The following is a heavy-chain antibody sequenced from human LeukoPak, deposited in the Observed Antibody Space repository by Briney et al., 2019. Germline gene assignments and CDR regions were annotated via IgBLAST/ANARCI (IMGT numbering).Heavy chain of an antibody. D-gene: IGHD5-18*01. J-gene: IGHJ4*02. CDR3: AREAGIPPTTQQWPTSVDC. Sequence: PGGSLTLSCAASGFTFSNYWMSLVRQAPGKGLEWVANIKQDGSKKYYVDSVKGRFTISRDNAKNSLSLQMNSLRAEDTAVYYCAREAGIPPTTQQWPTSVDCWGQGTLVTVSS. CDR2: IKQDGSKK. CDR1: GFTFSNYW. V-gene: IGHV3-7*05.